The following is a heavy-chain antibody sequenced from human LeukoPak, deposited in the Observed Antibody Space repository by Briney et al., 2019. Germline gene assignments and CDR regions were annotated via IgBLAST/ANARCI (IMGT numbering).Heavy chain of an antibody. D-gene: IGHD6-13*01. Sequence: PSETLSLTCTVSGGSISSGSYYWSWIRQPAGKGLEWIGRIYTSGSTNYNPSLKSRVTISVDTSKNQFSLKLSSVTAADTAVYYCARDRPAAGQAYFDYWGQGTLVTVSS. V-gene: IGHV4-61*02. CDR1: GGSISSGSYY. CDR3: ARDRPAAGQAYFDY. CDR2: IYTSGST. J-gene: IGHJ4*02.